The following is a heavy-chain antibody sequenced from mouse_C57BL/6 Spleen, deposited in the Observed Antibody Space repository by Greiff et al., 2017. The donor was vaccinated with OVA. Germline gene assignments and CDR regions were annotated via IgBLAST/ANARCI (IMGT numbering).Heavy chain of an antibody. V-gene: IGHV1-82*01. Sequence: VKLMESGPELVKPGASVKISCKASGYAFSSSWMNWVKQRPGKGLEWIGRIYPGDGDTNYNGKFKGKATLTADKSSSTAYMQLSSLTSEDSAVYFCARRPPLTDYFDYWGQGTTLTGSS. CDR1: GYAFSSSW. D-gene: IGHD4-1*01. CDR3: ARRPPLTDYFDY. J-gene: IGHJ2*01. CDR2: IYPGDGDT.